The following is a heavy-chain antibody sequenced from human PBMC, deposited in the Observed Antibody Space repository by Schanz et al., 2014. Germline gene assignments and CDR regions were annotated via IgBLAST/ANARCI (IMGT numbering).Heavy chain of an antibody. V-gene: IGHV3-7*02. J-gene: IGHJ4*02. Sequence: EVQLVESGGGLVQPGGSLRLSCTASGFTFSDYWMSWVRQAPGKGPEWVANIKHDGSVKDYVDSVEGRFTMSRDNAKNSVFLQMNSLRAEDTAVYYCTADLWFGAVWGVWWGQGTLVTVSS. CDR1: GFTFSDYW. D-gene: IGHD3-10*01. CDR3: TADLWFGAVWGVW. CDR2: IKHDGSVK.